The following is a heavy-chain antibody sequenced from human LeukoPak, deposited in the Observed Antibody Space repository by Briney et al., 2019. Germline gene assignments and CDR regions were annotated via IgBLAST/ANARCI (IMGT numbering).Heavy chain of an antibody. CDR1: GGSISSGGTY. V-gene: IGHV4-31*03. CDR2: IYYSGST. Sequence: SETLSLTCTVSGGSISSGGTYGTWIRRPPGKGLRWIGYIYYSGSTYSNPSLKSRVTISVDTSKNQFSLNLSSVTAADTAVYYCARYCSSTNCYKGGFDPWGQGTLVTVSS. D-gene: IGHD2-2*02. CDR3: ARYCSSTNCYKGGFDP. J-gene: IGHJ5*02.